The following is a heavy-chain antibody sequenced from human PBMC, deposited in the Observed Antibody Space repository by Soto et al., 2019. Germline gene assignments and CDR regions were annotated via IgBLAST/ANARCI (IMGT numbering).Heavy chain of an antibody. J-gene: IGHJ6*02. V-gene: IGHV3-74*01. CDR1: VFTFSSYW. Sequence: GSLRLSCAASVFTFSSYWMHWVRQAPGKGLVWVSRINSDGSSTRYADSVKGRFTISRDNAKNTLYLQMNSLRAEDTAVYYCARLYGGYQGGMDVWGQGTTVTVSS. CDR3: ARLYGGYQGGMDV. CDR2: INSDGSST. D-gene: IGHD5-12*01.